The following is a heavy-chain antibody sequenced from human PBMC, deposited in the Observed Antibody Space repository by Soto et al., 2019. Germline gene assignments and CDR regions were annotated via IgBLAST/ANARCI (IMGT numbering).Heavy chain of an antibody. J-gene: IGHJ4*02. CDR1: GFTFSSYS. CDR3: AKDVDSGSYSDY. D-gene: IGHD1-26*01. Sequence: PGGSLILSCAASGFTFSSYSMSWVRQAPGKGLEWVSAISGSGGSTYYADSVKGRFTISRDNSKNTLYLQMNSLRAEDTAVYYCAKDVDSGSYSDYWGQGTLVTVSS. V-gene: IGHV3-23*01. CDR2: ISGSGGST.